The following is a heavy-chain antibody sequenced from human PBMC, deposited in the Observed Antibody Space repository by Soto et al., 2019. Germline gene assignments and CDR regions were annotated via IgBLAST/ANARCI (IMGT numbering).Heavy chain of an antibody. Sequence: QVQLQESGPGLVKPSQTLSLTCTVSGGSISSGDYYWSWIRQPPGKGLEWIGYIYYSGSTYYNPSLKSRVTVSVDTSKNQFSLKLSSVTAADTAVYYCARAVGGTIRLFDYWGQGTLVTVSS. D-gene: IGHD5-12*01. V-gene: IGHV4-30-4*01. CDR2: IYYSGST. J-gene: IGHJ4*02. CDR3: ARAVGGTIRLFDY. CDR1: GGSISSGDYY.